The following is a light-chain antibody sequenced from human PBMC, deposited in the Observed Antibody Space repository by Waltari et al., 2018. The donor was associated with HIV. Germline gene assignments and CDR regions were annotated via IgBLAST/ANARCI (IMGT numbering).Light chain of an antibody. Sequence: QSALTQPASVSGSPGQSITIPCTGTSSDVGGYNYVSWYQQHPGKAPKLIIYEVSNRPSGVSNRFSVSKSGNTASLTISGLQAEDEADYYCSSYTSSSTLEVVFGGGTKLTVL. CDR2: EVS. J-gene: IGLJ2*01. CDR1: SSDVGGYNY. V-gene: IGLV2-14*01. CDR3: SSYTSSSTLEVV.